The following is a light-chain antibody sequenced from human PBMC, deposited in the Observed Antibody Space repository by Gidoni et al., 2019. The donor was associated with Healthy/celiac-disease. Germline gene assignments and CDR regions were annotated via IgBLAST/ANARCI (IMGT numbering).Light chain of an antibody. V-gene: IGKV3-11*01. J-gene: IGKJ1*01. CDR3: QQRSNWPST. Sequence: DMVLTQSPATLSLSPGERATLSCRASQSVSSYLAWYQQKPGQAPRLLIYDASNRATGIPARFSGSGSGTDFTLTISSLEPEDFAVYYCQQRSNWPSTFGQGTKVEIK. CDR1: QSVSSY. CDR2: DAS.